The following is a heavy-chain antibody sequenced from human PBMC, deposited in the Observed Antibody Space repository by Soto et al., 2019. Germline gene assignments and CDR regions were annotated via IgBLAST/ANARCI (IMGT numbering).Heavy chain of an antibody. Sequence: SETLSLTCAVSGGSISSGGYSWSWIRQPPGKGLEWIGYIYHSGSTYYNPSLKSRVTISVDTSKNQFSLKLSSVTAADTAVYYCARDSNYYDSSGFYDYYYYYGMDVWGQGTTVTVSS. CDR2: IYHSGST. CDR3: ARDSNYYDSSGFYDYYYYYGMDV. J-gene: IGHJ6*02. CDR1: GGSISSGGYS. V-gene: IGHV4-30-2*01. D-gene: IGHD3-22*01.